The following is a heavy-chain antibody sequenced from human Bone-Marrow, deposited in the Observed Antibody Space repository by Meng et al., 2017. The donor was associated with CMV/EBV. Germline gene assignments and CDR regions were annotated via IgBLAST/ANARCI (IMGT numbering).Heavy chain of an antibody. Sequence: SVKVSCKASGGTFSSYAISWVRQAPGQGLEWMGGIIPILGIANYAQKFQGRVTITADKSTSTAYMELSSLRSEDTAVYYCASRVVDTAMVTTPRRCLWYGMDVWGQGTTVSVSS. CDR1: GGTFSSYA. J-gene: IGHJ6*02. D-gene: IGHD5-18*01. CDR2: IIPILGIA. CDR3: ASRVVDTAMVTTPRRCLWYGMDV. V-gene: IGHV1-69*10.